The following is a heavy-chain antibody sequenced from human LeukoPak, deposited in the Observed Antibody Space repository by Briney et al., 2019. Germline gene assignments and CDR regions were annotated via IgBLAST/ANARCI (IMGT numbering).Heavy chain of an antibody. V-gene: IGHV1-2*02. J-gene: IGHJ4*02. CDR1: GYTFTGYY. D-gene: IGHD3/OR15-3a*01. CDR2: INPNSGGT. Sequence: ASVKVSCKASGYTFTGYYMHWVRQAPGQGLEWMGWINPNSGGTNYAQKFQDRVTLTTDTSTSTAYMELRSLRSDDTAVYFCARTYDSSTGYYFDYWGQGTLVTVSS. CDR3: ARTYDSSTGYYFDY.